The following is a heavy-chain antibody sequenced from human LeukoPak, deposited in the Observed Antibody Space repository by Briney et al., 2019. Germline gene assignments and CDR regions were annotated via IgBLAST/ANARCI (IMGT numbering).Heavy chain of an antibody. CDR3: ARGGYTYGFDAFDI. CDR1: GGSISSYY. V-gene: IGHV4-59*01. CDR2: KYYSGRT. J-gene: IGHJ3*02. D-gene: IGHD5-18*01. Sequence: SETLSLTCTVSGGSISSYYWSWIRQPPGKGLEWIGYKYYSGRTNYNPSLKSRVTISVDTSKNQFSLKLSSVTAADTAVYYCARGGYTYGFDAFDIWGQGTMVTVSS.